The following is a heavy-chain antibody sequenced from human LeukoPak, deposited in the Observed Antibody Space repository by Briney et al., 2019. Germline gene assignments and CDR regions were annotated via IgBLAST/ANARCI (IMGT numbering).Heavy chain of an antibody. Sequence: GGSLRLSCAASGFTFSRSWMTWVRQAPGKGLEWVASINEDGSEIHYVDSVKGRFTISRDNAKDSLYLQMNSLTAEDTAVYYCARVVGYYESYYYMDVWGKGTTVTVSS. CDR3: ARVVGYYESYYYMDV. V-gene: IGHV3-7*01. J-gene: IGHJ6*03. CDR2: INEDGSEI. CDR1: GFTFSRSW. D-gene: IGHD1-26*01.